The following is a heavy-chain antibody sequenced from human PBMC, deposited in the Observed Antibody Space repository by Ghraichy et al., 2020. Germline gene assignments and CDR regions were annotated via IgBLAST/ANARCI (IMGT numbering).Heavy chain of an antibody. Sequence: GGSLRLSCGGSGFTFSAYSMNWVRQSPGRGLEWVSYITSSSKTKSYADSVKGRFTISRDNAQTSLYLQMNSLRDEDTAVYYCARGSTVVRFFYYDGMDVWGQGTTVTVSS. J-gene: IGHJ6*02. CDR3: ARGSTVVRFFYYDGMDV. V-gene: IGHV3-48*02. CDR2: ITSSSKTK. CDR1: GFTFSAYS. D-gene: IGHD4-23*01.